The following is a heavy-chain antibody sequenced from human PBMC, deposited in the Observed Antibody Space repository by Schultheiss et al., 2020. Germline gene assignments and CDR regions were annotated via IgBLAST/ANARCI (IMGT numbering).Heavy chain of an antibody. J-gene: IGHJ4*02. Sequence: GGSLRLSCAASGFTFSSYAMHWVRQAPGKGLEWVAVISYDGSNKYYADSVKGRFTISRDNSKNTLYLEMNSLRPEDTAIYYCVKDHPVFDYWGQGTLVTVSS. CDR3: VKDHPVFDY. V-gene: IGHV3-30*04. CDR1: GFTFSSYA. CDR2: ISYDGSNK.